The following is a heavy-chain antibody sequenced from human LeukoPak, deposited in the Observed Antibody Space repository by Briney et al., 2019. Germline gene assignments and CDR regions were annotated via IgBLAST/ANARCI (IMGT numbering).Heavy chain of an antibody. V-gene: IGHV1-69*04. Sequence: SVKVSCKASGGTFSSYAISWVRQAPGQGLEWMGRITPILGIANYAQKFQGRVTITADKSTSTAYMELSSLRSEDTAVYYCARGTLMVRGVIDDYWGQGTLVTVSS. CDR1: GGTFSSYA. D-gene: IGHD3-10*01. CDR3: ARGTLMVRGVIDDY. CDR2: ITPILGIA. J-gene: IGHJ4*02.